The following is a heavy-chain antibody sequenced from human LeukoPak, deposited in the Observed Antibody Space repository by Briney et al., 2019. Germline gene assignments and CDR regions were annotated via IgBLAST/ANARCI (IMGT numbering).Heavy chain of an antibody. V-gene: IGHV4-31*03. CDR3: ARDRGYSGYGSPGYFDL. J-gene: IGHJ2*01. Sequence: SETLSLTCTVSGGSISSGGYYRSWIRQHPGKGLEWIGYIYYSGSTYYNPSLKSRVTISVDTSKNQFSLKLSSVTAADTAVYYCARDRGYSGYGSPGYFDLWGRGTLVTVSS. CDR2: IYYSGST. CDR1: GGSISSGGYY. D-gene: IGHD5-12*01.